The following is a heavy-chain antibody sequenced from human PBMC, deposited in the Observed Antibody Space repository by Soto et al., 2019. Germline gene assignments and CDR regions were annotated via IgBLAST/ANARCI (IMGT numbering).Heavy chain of an antibody. V-gene: IGHV4-31*03. Sequence: SETLSLTCTVSGGSISSGGYYWSWIRQHPGKGLEWIGYISYSGGAYYKPSLKSRITMSVDTSKNQFSLKLTSVTAADTAVYYCARDGGGGSDSFFDSWGQGTLVTVSS. J-gene: IGHJ4*02. CDR2: ISYSGGA. CDR1: GGSISSGGYY. D-gene: IGHD2-21*02. CDR3: ARDGGGGSDSFFDS.